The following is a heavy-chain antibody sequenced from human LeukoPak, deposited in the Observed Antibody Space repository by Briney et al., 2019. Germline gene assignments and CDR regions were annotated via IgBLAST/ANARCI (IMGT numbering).Heavy chain of an antibody. V-gene: IGHV3-23*01. CDR2: ISGSGGST. Sequence: GGSLRLSCAPSGSTFSNYGMSWVRQAQGRGLEWVSSISGSGGSTYNADSVKGRFSITRDNAKNSLYLQMNSLRAEDTAVYYCARDGGSAWFLDYWGQGTLVTVSS. CDR3: ARDGGSAWFLDY. CDR1: GSTFSNYG. D-gene: IGHD6-19*01. J-gene: IGHJ4*02.